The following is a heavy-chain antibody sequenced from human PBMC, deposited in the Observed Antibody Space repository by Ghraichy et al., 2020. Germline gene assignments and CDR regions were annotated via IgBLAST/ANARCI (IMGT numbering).Heavy chain of an antibody. J-gene: IGHJ6*02. CDR1: GFTFSSYA. CDR3: ARTIVPNKYYYYGMDV. V-gene: IGHV3-33*01. D-gene: IGHD2-8*01. CDR2: IWYDASNT. Sequence: LSLTCAASGFTFSSYAMHWVRQAPGKGLEWVALIWYDASNTYYADSVKGRFTISRDNSKNTLNLQMNSLRAEDTAVYYCARTIVPNKYYYYGMDVWGQGTTVTVSS.